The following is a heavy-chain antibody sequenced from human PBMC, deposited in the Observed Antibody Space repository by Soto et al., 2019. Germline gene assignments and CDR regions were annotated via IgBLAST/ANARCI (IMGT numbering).Heavy chain of an antibody. Sequence: PGGSLRLSCAASGFTFSSYEMNWVRQAPGKGLEWIAYISSSDDTIFYADSVKGRFTISRDNAKNSLFLQMSNLRVEDTAVYYCARGLGASWLFWYFDLWGRGALVTVSS. V-gene: IGHV3-48*03. CDR2: ISSSDDTI. D-gene: IGHD2-2*01. CDR3: ARGLGASWLFWYFDL. J-gene: IGHJ2*01. CDR1: GFTFSSYE.